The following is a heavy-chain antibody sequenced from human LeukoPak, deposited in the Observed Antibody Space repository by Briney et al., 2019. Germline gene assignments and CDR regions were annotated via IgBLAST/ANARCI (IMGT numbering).Heavy chain of an antibody. CDR1: GYTFTGYY. CDR3: ARGGVGWAKQLGLMDV. CDR2: INPNSGGT. D-gene: IGHD6-6*01. V-gene: IGHV1-2*02. J-gene: IGHJ6*04. Sequence: ASVKVSCKASGYTFTGYYMHWVRQAPGQGLEWMGWINPNSGGTNYAQKFQGRVTMTRDTSISTAYMELSRLRSDDTAVYYCARGGVGWAKQLGLMDVWGKGTTVTVSS.